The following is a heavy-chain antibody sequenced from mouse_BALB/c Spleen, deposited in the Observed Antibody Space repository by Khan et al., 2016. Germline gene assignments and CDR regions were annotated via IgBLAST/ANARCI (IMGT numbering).Heavy chain of an antibody. D-gene: IGHD1-1*01. CDR3: TRLYYYGTSDY. CDR1: GFDFSRYW. Sequence: EVKLLESGGGLVQPGGSLKLSCAASGFDFSRYWMSWVRQAPGKGLEWIGEINPDSSTINYTPSLKDKFIISRDNAKNTLYLQMSKVRSEDTALYYGTRLYYYGTSDYWGQGTTLTVSS. J-gene: IGHJ2*01. CDR2: INPDSSTI. V-gene: IGHV4-1*02.